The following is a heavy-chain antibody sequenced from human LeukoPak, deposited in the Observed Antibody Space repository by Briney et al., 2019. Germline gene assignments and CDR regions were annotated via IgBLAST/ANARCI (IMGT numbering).Heavy chain of an antibody. D-gene: IGHD1/OR15-1a*01. Sequence: GGSLKLSCAASGFTFSGSAMHWVRQASGKGLEWVGRIRSKADSYATVYAASVKGRFTVSRDDSENTAYLQMIGLKTEDTAVYYCVRGLLNNNYYAMDVWGKGTTVTVSS. CDR1: GFTFSGSA. CDR3: VRGLLNNNYYAMDV. V-gene: IGHV3-73*01. CDR2: IRSKADSYAT. J-gene: IGHJ6*04.